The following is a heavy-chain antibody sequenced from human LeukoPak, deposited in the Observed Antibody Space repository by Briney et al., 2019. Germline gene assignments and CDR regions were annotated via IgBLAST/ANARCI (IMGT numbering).Heavy chain of an antibody. V-gene: IGHV3-11*06. CDR1: GFTFSDYY. J-gene: IGHJ4*02. D-gene: IGHD6-13*01. Sequence: PGVSLRLSCAASGFTFSDYYMSWIRQTPGKGLEWVSYISSSSGHTEYADFVKGRFTVSRDNAKNSLFLQLNSLRADDTAVYYCARVGSIAAAGSPDYWGQGTLVTVSS. CDR2: ISSSSGHT. CDR3: ARVGSIAAAGSPDY.